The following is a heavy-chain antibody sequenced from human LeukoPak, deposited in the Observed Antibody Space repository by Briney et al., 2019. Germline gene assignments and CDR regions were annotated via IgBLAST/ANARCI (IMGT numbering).Heavy chain of an antibody. D-gene: IGHD3-3*01. J-gene: IGHJ6*02. Sequence: SETLSLTCAVYGGSFSGYYWSWISQPPGKGLEWIGEINHSGSTNYNPSLKSRVTISVDTSKNQFSLKLSSVTAADTAVYYCARGPRITIFGVPYYYYGMDVWGQGTTVTVSS. CDR1: GGSFSGYY. CDR3: ARGPRITIFGVPYYYYGMDV. V-gene: IGHV4-34*01. CDR2: INHSGST.